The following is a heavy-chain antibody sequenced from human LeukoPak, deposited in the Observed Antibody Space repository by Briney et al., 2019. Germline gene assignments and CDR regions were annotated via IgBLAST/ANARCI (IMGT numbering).Heavy chain of an antibody. CDR3: ARGGGQLWFFDY. D-gene: IGHD5-18*01. CDR1: GFTFSSYG. Sequence: GGSLRLSCAASGFTFSSYGMHWVRQAPGKGLEWVAVIWYDGSNKYYADSVKGRFTISRDNSKNTPYLQMNSLRAEDTAVYYCARGGGQLWFFDYWGQGTLVTVSS. J-gene: IGHJ4*02. V-gene: IGHV3-33*01. CDR2: IWYDGSNK.